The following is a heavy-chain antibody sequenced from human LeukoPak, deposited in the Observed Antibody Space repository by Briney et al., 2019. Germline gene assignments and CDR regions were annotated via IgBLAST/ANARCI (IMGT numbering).Heavy chain of an antibody. CDR1: GGSFSGYY. Sequence: SETLSLTCAVYGGSFSGYYWSWIRQPPGKGMEWIGEINHSGSTNYNPSLKSRVTISVDTSKNQLSLKLSSVTAADTAVYYCARVVDPGGYYYFYYMDVWGKGTTVTVSS. CDR3: ARVVDPGGYYYFYYMDV. V-gene: IGHV4-34*01. D-gene: IGHD3-16*01. J-gene: IGHJ6*03. CDR2: INHSGST.